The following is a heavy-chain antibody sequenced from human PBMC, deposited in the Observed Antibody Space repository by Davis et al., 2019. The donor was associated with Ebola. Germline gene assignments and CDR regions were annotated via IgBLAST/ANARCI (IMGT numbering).Heavy chain of an antibody. Sequence: SETLSLTCTVSGGSISSGDYYWSWIRQPPGKGLEWIGYIYYSGSTYYNPSLKSRVTISVDTSKNQFSLKLSSVTAADTAVYYCARDRSGGFGVVIIPEYAFDIWGQGTMVTVSS. J-gene: IGHJ3*02. CDR1: GGSISSGDYY. V-gene: IGHV4-30-4*01. D-gene: IGHD3-3*01. CDR2: IYYSGST. CDR3: ARDRSGGFGVVIIPEYAFDI.